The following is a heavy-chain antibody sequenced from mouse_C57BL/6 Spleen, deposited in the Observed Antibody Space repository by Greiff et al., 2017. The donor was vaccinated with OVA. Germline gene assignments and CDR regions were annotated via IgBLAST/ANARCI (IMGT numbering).Heavy chain of an antibody. V-gene: IGHV5-15*01. CDR2: ISNLAYSI. Sequence: EVMLVESGGGLVQPGGSLKLSCAASGFTFSDYGMAWVRQAPRKGPEWVAFISNLAYSIYYADTVTGRFTISRENAKNTLYLEMSSLRSEDTAMYYCARHFGSSYAMDYWGQGTSVTVSS. CDR1: GFTFSDYG. D-gene: IGHD1-1*01. J-gene: IGHJ4*01. CDR3: ARHFGSSYAMDY.